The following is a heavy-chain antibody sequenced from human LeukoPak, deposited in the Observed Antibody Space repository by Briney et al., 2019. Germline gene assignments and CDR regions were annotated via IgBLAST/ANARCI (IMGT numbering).Heavy chain of an antibody. V-gene: IGHV4-59*08. Sequence: SETLSLTCTVSGGSISSSYWSWIRQPPGKGLEWIGYIFYSGSTNYNPSLKSRVTISVDTSKNQFSLKLSSVTAADTAVYYCATSLLGTYGVHGMDVWGQGTTVTVSS. J-gene: IGHJ6*02. CDR3: ATSLLGTYGVHGMDV. CDR2: IFYSGST. D-gene: IGHD1-26*01. CDR1: GGSISSSY.